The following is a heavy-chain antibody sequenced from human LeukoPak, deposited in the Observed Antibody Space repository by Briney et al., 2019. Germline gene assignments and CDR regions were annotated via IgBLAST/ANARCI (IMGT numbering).Heavy chain of an antibody. J-gene: IGHJ4*02. CDR2: IRYDGSNK. Sequence: PGGSLRLSCEASGFTFTSYAMHWVRQAPGKGLEWVAFIRYDGSNKYYADSVKGRFTISRDNSKNTLYLQMNSLRAEDTAVYYCAKDGTIIVGATGLGYWGQGTLVTVSS. D-gene: IGHD1-26*01. CDR3: AKDGTIIVGATGLGY. CDR1: GFTFTSYA. V-gene: IGHV3-30*02.